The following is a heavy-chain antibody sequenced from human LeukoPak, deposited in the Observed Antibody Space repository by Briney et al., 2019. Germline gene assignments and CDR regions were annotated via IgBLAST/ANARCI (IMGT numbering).Heavy chain of an antibody. CDR1: VFPLSRYV. CDR3: ARAAYSYGPRGFDY. Sequence: KPGSSLRLSCAASVFPLSRYVMNCVRQAPGKGLECVSSISSSSSYIYYADSVKGRFTISRDNAKNSLYLQMNSLRAEDTVVYYCARAAYSYGPRGFDYWGQGILVTVSS. V-gene: IGHV3-21*01. D-gene: IGHD3-16*01. J-gene: IGHJ4*02. CDR2: ISSSSSYI.